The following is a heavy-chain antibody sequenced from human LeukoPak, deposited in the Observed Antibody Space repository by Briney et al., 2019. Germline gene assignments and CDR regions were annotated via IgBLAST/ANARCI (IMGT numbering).Heavy chain of an antibody. V-gene: IGHV1-2*02. CDR1: GYTFTGYY. D-gene: IGHD3-3*01. CDR3: ARDQAIFGVVFWFDP. CDR2: INPNSGGT. J-gene: IGHJ5*02. Sequence: ASVKVSCKASGYTFTGYYMHWVRQAPGQGLEWMGWINPNSGGTNYAQKFQGRVTMTRDTSISTAYMELSRLRSDDTAVYYCARDQAIFGVVFWFDPWGQGTLVTVSS.